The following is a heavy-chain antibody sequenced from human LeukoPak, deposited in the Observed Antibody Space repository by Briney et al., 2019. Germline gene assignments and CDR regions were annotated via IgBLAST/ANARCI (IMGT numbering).Heavy chain of an antibody. D-gene: IGHD2-2*01. J-gene: IGHJ4*02. CDR1: GFTFSSYT. CDR2: ISGDSRYI. Sequence: GGSLILSCAASGFTFSSYTFNWVRQAPGKGLEWVSAISGDSRYIYYTDSVRGRFTISRDNAENSLYLQMHSLRVEDTAVYYCARAPTVLVGYCSSSSCQADYWGQGTLVTASS. V-gene: IGHV3-21*01. CDR3: ARAPTVLVGYCSSSSCQADY.